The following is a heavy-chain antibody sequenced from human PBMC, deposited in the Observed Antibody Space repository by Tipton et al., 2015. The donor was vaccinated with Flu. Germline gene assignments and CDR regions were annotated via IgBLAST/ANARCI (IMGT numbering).Heavy chain of an antibody. CDR1: GFTFDDYA. CDR3: AKDVEDSGYDWGLDY. V-gene: IGHV3-9*01. Sequence: SLRLSCAASGFTFDDYAMHWVRQAPGKGLEWVSGISWNSGSIGYADSVKGRFTISRDNAKNSLYLQMNSLRAEDTALYYCAKDVEDSGYDWGLDYWGQGTLVTVSS. J-gene: IGHJ4*02. D-gene: IGHD5-12*01. CDR2: ISWNSGSI.